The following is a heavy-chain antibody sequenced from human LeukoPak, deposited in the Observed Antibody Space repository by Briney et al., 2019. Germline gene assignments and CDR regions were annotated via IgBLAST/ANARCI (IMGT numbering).Heavy chain of an antibody. Sequence: ASVKVSCKASGYTFTAYYIHWVRQAPGQGLEWMAWINPNSGDTNYAQKFLGRVTVTSDTSISTAYMELGRLTSDDTAVYYCARDLTRLDVDDYWGQGTLVTVSS. CDR2: INPNSGDT. CDR1: GYTFTAYY. D-gene: IGHD4-11*01. CDR3: ARDLTRLDVDDY. V-gene: IGHV1-2*02. J-gene: IGHJ4*02.